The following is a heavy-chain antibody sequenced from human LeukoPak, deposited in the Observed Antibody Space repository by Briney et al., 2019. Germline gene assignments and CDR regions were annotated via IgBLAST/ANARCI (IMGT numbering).Heavy chain of an antibody. CDR2: IYYSGST. CDR1: GFTFSSYG. CDR3: ARAFSSSSLAFDI. D-gene: IGHD6-6*01. V-gene: IGHV4-59*01. J-gene: IGHJ3*02. Sequence: GSLRLSCAASGFTFSSYGMHWVRQAPGKGLEWIGYIYYSGSTNYNPSLKSRVTISVDTSKNQFSLKLSSVTAADTAVYYCARAFSSSSLAFDIWGQGTMVTVSS.